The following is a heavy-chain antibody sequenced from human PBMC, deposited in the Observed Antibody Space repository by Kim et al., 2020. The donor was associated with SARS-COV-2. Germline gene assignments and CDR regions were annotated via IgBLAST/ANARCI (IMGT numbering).Heavy chain of an antibody. CDR2: ISWDGKSI. D-gene: IGHD6-13*01. Sequence: GGSLRLSCAASGFSSNDSAMHWVRQAPGKGLEWIAGISWDGKSIGSADSVKGRFTISRDNAKNSLYLQMNSLRSEDTAFYYCAKDSYNSLWSVVFYSWAQRTLLTVSS. CDR3: AKDSYNSLWSVVFYS. V-gene: IGHV3-9*02. J-gene: IGHJ4*02. CDR1: GFSSNDSA.